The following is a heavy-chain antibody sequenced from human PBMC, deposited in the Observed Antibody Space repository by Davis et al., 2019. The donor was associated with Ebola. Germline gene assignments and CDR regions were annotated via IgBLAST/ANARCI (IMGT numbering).Heavy chain of an antibody. D-gene: IGHD4-11*01. CDR1: GFTFSSYA. CDR3: AKDTYSLYYYYGMDV. V-gene: IGHV3-23*01. CDR2: ISGSGGST. Sequence: GSLRLSCAASGFTFSSYAMSWVRQAPGKGLEWVSAISGSGGSTYYADSVKGRFTISRDNSRNILYLQMNSLKAEDTAVYYCAKDTYSLYYYYGMDVWGKGTTVTVSS. J-gene: IGHJ6*04.